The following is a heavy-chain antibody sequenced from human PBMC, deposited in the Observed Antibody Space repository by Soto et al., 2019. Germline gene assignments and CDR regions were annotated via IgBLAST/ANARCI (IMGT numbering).Heavy chain of an antibody. Sequence: GGSLRLSCAASGFTFSSYSMNWVRQAPGKGLEWVSYISSSSSTIYYADSVKGRFTISRDNAKNSLYLQMNSLRDEDTAVYYCARDHPRIDFRSGYFYYFDYWGQGTLVTVSS. CDR2: ISSSSSTI. V-gene: IGHV3-48*02. CDR1: GFTFSSYS. J-gene: IGHJ4*02. CDR3: ARDHPRIDFRSGYFYYFDY. D-gene: IGHD3-3*01.